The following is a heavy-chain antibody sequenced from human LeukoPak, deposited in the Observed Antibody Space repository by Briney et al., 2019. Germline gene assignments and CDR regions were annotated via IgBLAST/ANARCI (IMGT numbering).Heavy chain of an antibody. CDR3: ARDGNAVAGLDY. V-gene: IGHV3-15*01. D-gene: IGHD6-19*01. CDR2: IKSKTDGGTT. Sequence: GGSLRLSCAASGFTFSNAWMSWVRQAPGKGLEWVGRIKSKTDGGTTDYAAPVKGRFTISRDDSKNTLYLQMNSLRAEDTAVYYCARDGNAVAGLDYWGQGTLVTVSS. J-gene: IGHJ4*02. CDR1: GFTFSNAW.